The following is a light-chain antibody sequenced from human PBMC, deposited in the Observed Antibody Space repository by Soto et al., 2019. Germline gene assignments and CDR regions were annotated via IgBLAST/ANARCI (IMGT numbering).Light chain of an antibody. CDR3: QQRYNWPPLT. CDR1: HNVYSY. J-gene: IGKJ4*01. V-gene: IGKV3-11*01. Sequence: EIVLTQSPVTLSLSPGERATLSCRASHNVYSYLAWYQQKPGQAPRLLIYDASNRATGIPARFSGSGSGTDFTLTISSLEPEDFAVYYCQQRYNWPPLTFGGGTRVEIK. CDR2: DAS.